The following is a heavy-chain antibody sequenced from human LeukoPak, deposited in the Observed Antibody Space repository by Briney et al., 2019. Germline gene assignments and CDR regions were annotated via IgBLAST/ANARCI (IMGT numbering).Heavy chain of an antibody. V-gene: IGHV3-74*01. CDR3: ARTRSYYYYGMDV. D-gene: IGHD5-24*01. Sequence: GGSLRLSCAASGFTFSSYWMHWVRQAPGKGLVWVSRINSDGSSTSYADSVKGRFTISRDNSKNTLYLQMNSLRAEDTAVYYCARTRSYYYYGMDVWGQGTTVTVSS. J-gene: IGHJ6*02. CDR1: GFTFSSYW. CDR2: INSDGSST.